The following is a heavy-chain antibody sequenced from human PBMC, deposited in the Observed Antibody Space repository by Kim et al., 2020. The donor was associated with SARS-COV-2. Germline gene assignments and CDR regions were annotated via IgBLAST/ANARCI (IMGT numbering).Heavy chain of an antibody. J-gene: IGHJ6*02. Sequence: SQTLSLTCAISGDSVSSNSAAWNWIRQSPSRGLEWLGRTYYRSKWHYDYAVSVKSRISINPDTSKNQFSLQVNSLTPDDTALYYCARDKGWHGGGGLDVWGQGTTVTVSS. CDR1: GDSVSSNSAA. D-gene: IGHD6-19*01. CDR3: ARDKGWHGGGGLDV. V-gene: IGHV6-1*01. CDR2: TYYRSKWHY.